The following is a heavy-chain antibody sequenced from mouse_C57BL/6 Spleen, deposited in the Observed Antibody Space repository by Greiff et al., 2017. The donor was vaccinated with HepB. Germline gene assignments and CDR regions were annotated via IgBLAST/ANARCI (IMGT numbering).Heavy chain of an antibody. CDR2: IDPENGDT. Sequence: VQLQQSGAELVRPGASVKLSCTASGFNFNDYYMHWVKQRPEQGLEWIGWIDPENGDTEYASKFQGKATITADTSSNTAYLQLSSLTSEDTAVYYCTRIQHYGSSWYFDVWGTGTTVTVSS. J-gene: IGHJ1*03. CDR1: GFNFNDYY. V-gene: IGHV14-4*01. D-gene: IGHD1-1*01. CDR3: TRIQHYGSSWYFDV.